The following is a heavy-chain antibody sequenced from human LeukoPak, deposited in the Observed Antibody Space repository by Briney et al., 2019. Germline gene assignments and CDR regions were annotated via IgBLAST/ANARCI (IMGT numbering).Heavy chain of an antibody. Sequence: ASVKVSCKASGYTFTGYYMHWVRQAPGQGLEWMGWINHNSGGTNYAQKFQGRVTMTRDTSISTAYMELSRLRSDDTAVYYCARVEGYGDYLYYFDYWGQGTLVTVSS. D-gene: IGHD4-17*01. V-gene: IGHV1-2*02. J-gene: IGHJ4*02. CDR2: INHNSGGT. CDR1: GYTFTGYY. CDR3: ARVEGYGDYLYYFDY.